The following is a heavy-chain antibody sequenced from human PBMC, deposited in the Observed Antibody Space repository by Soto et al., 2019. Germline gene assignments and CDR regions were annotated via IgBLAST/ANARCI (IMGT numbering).Heavy chain of an antibody. CDR3: ARHGRVRELLGP. V-gene: IGHV4-59*08. D-gene: IGHD3-10*01. CDR2: IYYSGST. J-gene: IGHJ5*02. Sequence: SETLSLTCTVSGGSISSYYWSWIRQPPGKGLEWIGYIYYSGSTNYNPSLKSRVTISVDTSKNQFSLKLSSVTAADTAVYYCARHGRVRELLGPWGQGTLVTVSS. CDR1: GGSISSYY.